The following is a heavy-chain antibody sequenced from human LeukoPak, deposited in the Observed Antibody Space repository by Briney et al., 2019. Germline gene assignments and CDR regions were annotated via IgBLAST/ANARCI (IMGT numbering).Heavy chain of an antibody. CDR3: ARDPPYSSSSEGDY. CDR2: ISSISIYI. V-gene: IGHV3-21*01. D-gene: IGHD6-6*01. J-gene: IGHJ4*02. CDR1: GFTFSSYS. Sequence: GXSLRLSCAASGFTFSSYSMNWVRQAPGKGREWVSSISSISIYIYYPASVKGRFTISRDNAKNSLYLQMTSLRAEDTAVYYCARDPPYSSSSEGDYWGQGTLVTVSS.